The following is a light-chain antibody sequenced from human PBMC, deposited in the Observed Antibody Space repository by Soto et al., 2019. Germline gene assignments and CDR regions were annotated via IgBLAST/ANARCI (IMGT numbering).Light chain of an antibody. CDR1: QNINNY. CDR3: QQYENLPT. J-gene: IGKJ5*01. V-gene: IGKV1-33*01. Sequence: PSSLSSSVGDRVTITCQASQNINNYLNWYQQKPGRAPKLLIYDASNLEAGVPSRFRGSGSGTDFTFTISRLQPEDIATYYCQQYENLPTFGQGTRLEIK. CDR2: DAS.